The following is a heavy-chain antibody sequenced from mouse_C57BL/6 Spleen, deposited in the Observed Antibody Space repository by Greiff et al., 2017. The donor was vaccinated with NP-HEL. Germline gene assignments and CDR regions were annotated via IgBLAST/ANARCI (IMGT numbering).Heavy chain of an antibody. CDR1: EYEFPSHD. D-gene: IGHD4-1*02. CDR3: ASTGYYFDY. CDR2: INSDGGST. J-gene: IGHJ2*01. Sequence: EVKLMESGGGLVQPGESLKLSCESNEYEFPSHDMSWVRKTPEKRLELVAAINSDGGSTYYPDTMERRFIISRDNAKNTLFLQMTSLRSEDTAMYYCASTGYYFDYWGQGTTLTVSS. V-gene: IGHV5-2*03.